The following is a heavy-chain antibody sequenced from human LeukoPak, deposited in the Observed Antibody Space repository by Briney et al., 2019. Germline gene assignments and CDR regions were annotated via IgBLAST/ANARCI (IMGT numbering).Heavy chain of an antibody. CDR2: ISSDGVTT. CDR1: GFTFSSYA. Sequence: GGSLRLSCEASGFTFSSYAMHWVRQAPGKGLEYVSAISSDGVTTYYANSVKGRFTIPRDNSKNTLYLQVGSLRVEDVAVYYCARGNLFYFDYWGQGTLVTVSS. J-gene: IGHJ4*02. V-gene: IGHV3-64*01. CDR3: ARGNLFYFDY.